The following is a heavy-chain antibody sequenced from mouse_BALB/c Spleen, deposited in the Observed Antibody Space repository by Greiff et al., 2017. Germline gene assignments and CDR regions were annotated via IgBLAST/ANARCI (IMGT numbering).Heavy chain of an antibody. CDR1: GFTFSSYT. D-gene: IGHD2-1*01. J-gene: IGHJ4*01. CDR2: ISNGGGST. CDR3: ARHRGNSYAMDY. Sequence: VMLVESGGGLVQPGGSLKLSCAASGFTFSSYTMSWVRQTPEKRLEWVAYISNGGGSTYYPDTVKGRFTISRDNAKNTLYLRMSSLKSEGTAMYYSARHRGNSYAMDYWGQGTSVT. V-gene: IGHV5-12-2*01.